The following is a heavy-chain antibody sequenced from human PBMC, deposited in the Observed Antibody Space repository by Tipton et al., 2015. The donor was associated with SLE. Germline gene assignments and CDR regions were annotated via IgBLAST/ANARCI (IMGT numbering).Heavy chain of an antibody. V-gene: IGHV3-30*02. CDR2: IRYDGRNK. J-gene: IGHJ5*02. CDR3: AKDGGLAVAVWNWFDP. CDR1: GFTFSSYR. D-gene: IGHD6-19*01. Sequence: SLRLSCAASGFTFSSYRMHWVRQAPGKGLEWVAFIRYDGRNKYYADSVKGRFTISRDNSKNTLYLQMNSLRADDTAVYYCAKDGGLAVAVWNWFDPWGQGPLLSVPS.